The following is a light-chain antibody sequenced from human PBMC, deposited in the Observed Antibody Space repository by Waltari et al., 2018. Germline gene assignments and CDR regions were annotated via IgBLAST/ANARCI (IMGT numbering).Light chain of an antibody. CDR3: QQNYRTPT. V-gene: IGKV1-39*01. Sequence: DVQVTQSPSSLSASVGDSVTITCRTSQDIDRYLIWYQQKPGNAPKLLIYAASYLQSGVPSRFSGSGSGTDFSLTISSLQPEDVAVYYCQQNYRTPTFGGGTKVEVK. CDR2: AAS. CDR1: QDIDRY. J-gene: IGKJ4*01.